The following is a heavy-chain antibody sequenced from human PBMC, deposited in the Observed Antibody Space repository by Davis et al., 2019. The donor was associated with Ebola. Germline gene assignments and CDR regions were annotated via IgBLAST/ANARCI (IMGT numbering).Heavy chain of an antibody. D-gene: IGHD2-8*01. CDR3: ARQESLYGWSDY. J-gene: IGHJ4*02. Sequence: GESLKISCKGSGYSFNTYWIAWVRQMPGKGLEWMGIIYPRDSDIRYRPSFEGQVTISVDRSSSTAYLQWSSLKASDTAIYYCARQESLYGWSDYWGQGTLVTVSS. CDR1: GYSFNTYW. V-gene: IGHV5-51*01. CDR2: IYPRDSDI.